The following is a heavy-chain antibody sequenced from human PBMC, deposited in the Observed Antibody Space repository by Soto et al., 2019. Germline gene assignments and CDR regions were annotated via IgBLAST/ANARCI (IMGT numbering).Heavy chain of an antibody. CDR3: ARDRGGYCSGGSCSTWFDP. V-gene: IGHV1-69*06. CDR2: IIPNFGTA. Sequence: QVQLVQSGAEVKKPGSSVKVSCKASGGTFSSYAISWVRQAPGQGLEWMGGIIPNFGTANYAQKFQGRVTITADKSTSTAYMELSSLRSEDTAVDCCARDRGGYCSGGSCSTWFDPWGQGTLVTVSS. CDR1: GGTFSSYA. D-gene: IGHD2-15*01. J-gene: IGHJ5*02.